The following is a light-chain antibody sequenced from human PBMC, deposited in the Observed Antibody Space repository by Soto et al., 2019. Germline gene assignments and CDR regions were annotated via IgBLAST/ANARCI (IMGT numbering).Light chain of an antibody. CDR3: QQYHSWPHT. CDR2: GAF. J-gene: IGKJ2*01. Sequence: ETVLTQSPATLSVSPGERATFSCKASQSVTTNLAWYQQKPGQVPRLLINGAFTRATGIPARFSGSGSGTEFTLSISSLQSEDFAIYHCQQYHSWPHTFGQGTKLEIK. CDR1: QSVTTN. V-gene: IGKV3-15*01.